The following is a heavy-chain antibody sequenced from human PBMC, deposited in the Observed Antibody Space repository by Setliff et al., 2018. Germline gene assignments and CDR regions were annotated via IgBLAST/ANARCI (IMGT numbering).Heavy chain of an antibody. Sequence: LRLSCAASGFTFSSYAMSWVRQAPGKGLEWVSAISGSGGSTYYVDSVKGRFTISRDNAKNSLYLQMNSLRVEDTAVYYCARDVVSGWYRRNNYFGMDVWGQGTTVTVSS. J-gene: IGHJ6*02. D-gene: IGHD6-19*01. CDR2: ISGSGGST. CDR3: ARDVVSGWYRRNNYFGMDV. CDR1: GFTFSSYA. V-gene: IGHV3-23*01.